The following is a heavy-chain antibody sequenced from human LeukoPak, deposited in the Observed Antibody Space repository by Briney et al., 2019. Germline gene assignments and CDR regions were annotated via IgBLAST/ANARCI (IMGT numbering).Heavy chain of an antibody. CDR3: VRGAYSGSLVY. V-gene: IGHV3-74*01. CDR2: ISPDGSDT. J-gene: IGHJ4*02. CDR1: GYTLSSYW. D-gene: IGHD1-26*01. Sequence: GGSLRLSCAASGYTLSSYWMHWVRQGPGKGPVWVSRISPDGSDTSYADSVKGRFTISRDNAKNTLYLQMNSLRVEDTAVYYCVRGAYSGSLVYWGQGTLVTVSS.